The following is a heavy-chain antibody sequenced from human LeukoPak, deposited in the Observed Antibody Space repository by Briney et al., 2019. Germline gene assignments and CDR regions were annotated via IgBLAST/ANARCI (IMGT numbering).Heavy chain of an antibody. CDR1: GYSISSGYY. CDR2: IYHSGST. J-gene: IGHJ2*01. D-gene: IGHD4-17*01. V-gene: IGHV4-38-2*01. CDR3: ARHDYGDLFHWYFDL. Sequence: SETLSLTCAVSGYSISSGYYWGWIRQPPGKGLEWIGSIYHSGSTYYNPSLKSRVTISVDTSKNQFSLKLSSVTAADTAEYYCARHDYGDLFHWYFDLWGRGTLVTVSS.